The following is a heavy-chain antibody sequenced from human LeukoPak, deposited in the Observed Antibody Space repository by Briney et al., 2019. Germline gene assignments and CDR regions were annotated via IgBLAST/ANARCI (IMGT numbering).Heavy chain of an antibody. CDR1: GGSISSYY. Sequence: SETLSLTRTVSGGSISSYYWSWIRQPPGKGLEWIGYIYTSGSTNYNPSLKSRVTISVDTSKNQFSLKLSSVTAADTAVYYCARAPYDFWSGYYKWFDPWGQGTLVAVSS. CDR3: ARAPYDFWSGYYKWFDP. V-gene: IGHV4-4*09. D-gene: IGHD3-3*01. J-gene: IGHJ5*02. CDR2: IYTSGST.